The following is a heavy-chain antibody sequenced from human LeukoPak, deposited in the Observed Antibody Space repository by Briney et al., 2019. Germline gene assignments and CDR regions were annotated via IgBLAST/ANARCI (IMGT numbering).Heavy chain of an antibody. CDR3: VRTGDTERFDH. CDR2: IRYDGGKK. Sequence: PGRSLRLSCAASGFTFSNYGMHWVRQAPGKGLEWVALIRYDGGKKDYADSVKGRFTISRDNSKNTLYLQMNSLRAEDTAMYYCVRTGDTERFDHWGQGTLVTVSS. J-gene: IGHJ4*02. V-gene: IGHV3-33*01. CDR1: GFTFSNYG. D-gene: IGHD1-1*01.